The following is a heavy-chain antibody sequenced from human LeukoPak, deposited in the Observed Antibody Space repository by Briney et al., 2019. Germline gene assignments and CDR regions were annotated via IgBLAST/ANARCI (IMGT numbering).Heavy chain of an antibody. D-gene: IGHD1-14*01. J-gene: IGHJ4*02. CDR2: INHSGST. Sequence: SETLSLTCAVYGGSFSGYYWSWIRQPPEKGLEWIGEINHSGSTNYNPSLKSRVTISVDTSKNQFSLKLSSVTAADTAVYYCASTGYLYGKIDYWGQGTLVTVSS. V-gene: IGHV4-34*01. CDR1: GGSFSGYY. CDR3: ASTGYLYGKIDY.